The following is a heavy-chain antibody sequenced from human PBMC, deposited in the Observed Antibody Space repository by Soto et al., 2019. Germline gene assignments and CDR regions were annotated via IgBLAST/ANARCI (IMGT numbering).Heavy chain of an antibody. CDR1: GFTFSSYG. D-gene: IGHD2-2*02. CDR2: ISSSSSYI. V-gene: IGHV3-21*01. J-gene: IGHJ6*02. CDR3: ATDPRYCSSTSCYTDYYYGMDV. Sequence: GGSLRLSCAASGFTFSSYGMHWVRQAPGKGLEWVSSISSSSSYIYYADSVKGRFTISRDNAKNSLYLQMNSLRAEDTAVYYCATDPRYCSSTSCYTDYYYGMDVWGQGTTVTVSS.